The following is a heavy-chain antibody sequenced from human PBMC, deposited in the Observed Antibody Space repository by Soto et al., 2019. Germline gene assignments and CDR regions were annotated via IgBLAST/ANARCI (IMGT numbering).Heavy chain of an antibody. V-gene: IGHV1-2*04. CDR1: GYTFTAYY. CDR2: INPNSGCT. J-gene: IGHJ6*02. Sequence: ASVRLSCKASGYTFTAYYMHWVRQAPGQGLEWMGWINPNSGCTNYAQKFQVWVTMTRDTSISTAYMELRRLRSDATAVYYCAREEPTGYYYYGMDVWGQGFTVTVSS. CDR3: AREEPTGYYYYGMDV.